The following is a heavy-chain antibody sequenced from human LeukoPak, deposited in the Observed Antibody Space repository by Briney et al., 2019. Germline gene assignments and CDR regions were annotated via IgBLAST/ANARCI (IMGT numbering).Heavy chain of an antibody. CDR3: ARDREQYGGNSEFDY. D-gene: IGHD4-23*01. V-gene: IGHV3-21*01. CDR2: ISSSSSYI. Sequence: GGSLRLSCAASGFTFSSYSMNWVRQAPGKGLEWVSSISSSSSYIYYADSVKGRFTISRDNAKNSQYLQMNSLRAEDTAVYYCARDREQYGGNSEFDYWGQGTLVTVSS. J-gene: IGHJ4*02. CDR1: GFTFSSYS.